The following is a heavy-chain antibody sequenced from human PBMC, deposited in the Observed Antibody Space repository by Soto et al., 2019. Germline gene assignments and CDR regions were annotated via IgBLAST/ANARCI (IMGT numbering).Heavy chain of an antibody. J-gene: IGHJ6*02. V-gene: IGHV3-9*01. CDR3: AKDIGCSSTSCYQYYYYVMDV. CDR2: ISWNSGSI. D-gene: IGHD2-2*01. Sequence: GGSLRLSCAASGFTFDDYAMHWVRQAPGKGLEWVSGISWNSGSIGYADSVKGRFTISRDNAKNSLYLQMNSLRAEDTALYYCAKDIGCSSTSCYQYYYYVMDVWGQGTTVTVSS. CDR1: GFTFDDYA.